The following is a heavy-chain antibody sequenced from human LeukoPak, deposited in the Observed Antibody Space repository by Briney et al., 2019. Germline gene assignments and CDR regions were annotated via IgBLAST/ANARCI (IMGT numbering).Heavy chain of an antibody. CDR2: IYHSGST. J-gene: IGHJ5*02. CDR1: SDSISSTYW. D-gene: IGHD6-13*01. V-gene: IGHV4-4*02. CDR3: ARVGGGSSWPLGAYNWFDP. Sequence: PSETLSLTCAVSSDSISSTYWWTWVRQPPGKGLEWIGEIYHSGSTNYNPSLESRLTISVDKSKNQFSLKVTSVTAADTAVYYCARVGGGSSWPLGAYNWFDPWGQGTLVTVSS.